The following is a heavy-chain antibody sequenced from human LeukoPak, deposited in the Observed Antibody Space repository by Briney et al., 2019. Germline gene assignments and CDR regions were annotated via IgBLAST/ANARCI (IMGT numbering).Heavy chain of an antibody. V-gene: IGHV4-34*01. CDR1: GGSFSGYY. CDR2: INHSGST. D-gene: IGHD3-9*01. Sequence: ASETLSLTCAVYGGSFSGYYWSWIRQPPGKGLEWIGEINHSGSTNYNPSLKSRVTISVDTSKNQFSLKLSSVTAADTAVYYCARTVLRYFDRWGQGTLVTVSS. CDR3: ARTVLRYFDR. J-gene: IGHJ4*02.